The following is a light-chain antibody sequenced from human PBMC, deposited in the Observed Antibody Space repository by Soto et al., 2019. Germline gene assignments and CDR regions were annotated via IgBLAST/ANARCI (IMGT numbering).Light chain of an antibody. CDR2: AAS. J-gene: IGKJ5*01. CDR1: QGISSY. CDR3: QQYYSYPIT. V-gene: IGKV1-8*01. Sequence: IRLTQSPASLSACTGDRATIPCRASQGISSYLAWYQQKPGKAPKLLIYAASTWQTGIPSRFSGSGSGTDFTLTISSLQSEDFATYYCQQYYSYPITFGQGTRLEI.